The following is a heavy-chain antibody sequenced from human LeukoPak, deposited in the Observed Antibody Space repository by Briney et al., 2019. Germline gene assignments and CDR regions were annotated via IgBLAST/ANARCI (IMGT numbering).Heavy chain of an antibody. J-gene: IGHJ3*02. CDR3: ARALQQWLVTGGVDI. CDR1: GFTFSSYA. Sequence: PGRSLRLSCAASGFTFSSYAMHWVRQAPGKGLEWVAVISYDGSNKYYADSVKGRFTISRDNSKNTLYLQMNSLRAEDTAVYYCARALQQWLVTGGVDIWGQGTMVTVSS. D-gene: IGHD6-19*01. CDR2: ISYDGSNK. V-gene: IGHV3-30-3*01.